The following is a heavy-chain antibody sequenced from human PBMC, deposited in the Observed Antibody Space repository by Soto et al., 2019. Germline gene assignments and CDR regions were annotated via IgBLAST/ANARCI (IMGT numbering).Heavy chain of an antibody. CDR1: GFTFSKYA. V-gene: IGHV3-30-3*01. D-gene: IGHD3-22*01. CDR3: AXTGYDRSGYFVEYYFDY. J-gene: IGHJ4*02. CDR2: ISNDGSNP. Sequence: GGSLRLSCAASGFTFSKYAMHWVRQARGTGLEWVAVISNDGSNPYYADSVKGRFTISRDNSKNTLYLQTNSLREEDTAVYYCAXTGYDRSGYFVEYYFDYWGQGTLVTVSS.